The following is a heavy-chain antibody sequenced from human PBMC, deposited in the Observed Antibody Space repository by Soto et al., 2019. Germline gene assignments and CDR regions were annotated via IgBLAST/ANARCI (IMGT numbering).Heavy chain of an antibody. V-gene: IGHV1-18*01. CDR3: ARFVITFGGVFVPTPFAT. D-gene: IGHD3-16*01. CDR1: GYTFTSYG. J-gene: IGHJ4*02. CDR2: ISAYNGNT. Sequence: ASVKVSCKASGYTFTSYGISWVRQAPGQGLEWMGWISAYNGNTNYAQKLQGRVTMTTDTSTSTAYMELRSLRSDDTAVYYCARFVITFGGVFVPTPFATWGRETRVTVSA.